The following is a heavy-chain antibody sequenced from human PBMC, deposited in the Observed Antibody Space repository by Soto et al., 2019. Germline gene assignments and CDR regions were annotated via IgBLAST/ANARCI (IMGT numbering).Heavy chain of an antibody. J-gene: IGHJ3*02. CDR3: AKDRVTVVGYDAFDI. CDR1: GFTLSSYA. V-gene: IGHV3-23*01. Sequence: EVQLLEAGGGLVQPGGSLRLSCAASGFTLSSYAMSWVRQAPGKGLEWVSGISGSGGSTYYADSVKGRFTISRDNSKNTLYLQMNSLRAEDTAVYYCAKDRVTVVGYDAFDIWGQGTMVTVSS. D-gene: IGHD6-19*01. CDR2: ISGSGGST.